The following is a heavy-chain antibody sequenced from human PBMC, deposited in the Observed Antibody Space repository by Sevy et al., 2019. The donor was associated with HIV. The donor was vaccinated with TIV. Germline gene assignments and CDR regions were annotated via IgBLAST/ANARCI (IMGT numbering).Heavy chain of an antibody. Sequence: ASVKVSCKASGYTFTGYYMHWVRQAPGQGLEWMGWINPNSGGTNYAQKFQGRVTMTRDTSISTAYMELSRLRSDDTAVYYCARGNEGYCSSTSCPNWFDPWGHGTLVTVSS. D-gene: IGHD2-2*01. CDR1: GYTFTGYY. CDR2: INPNSGGT. CDR3: ARGNEGYCSSTSCPNWFDP. V-gene: IGHV1-2*02. J-gene: IGHJ5*02.